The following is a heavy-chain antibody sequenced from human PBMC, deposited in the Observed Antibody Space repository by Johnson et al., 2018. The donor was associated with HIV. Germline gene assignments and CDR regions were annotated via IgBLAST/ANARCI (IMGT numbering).Heavy chain of an antibody. D-gene: IGHD3-9*01. V-gene: IGHV3-20*04. Sequence: EVQLVESGGGLVQPGRSLRLSCAASGFSFDDYGMSWVRQAPGKGLEWVSGINWNGGSTGYADSVKGRFTISRDNAKNSLYLQMNSLRAEDTAVYYCVREEGNDILTRGDAFDIWGQGTLVTVSS. CDR3: VREEGNDILTRGDAFDI. CDR1: GFSFDDYG. J-gene: IGHJ3*02. CDR2: INWNGGST.